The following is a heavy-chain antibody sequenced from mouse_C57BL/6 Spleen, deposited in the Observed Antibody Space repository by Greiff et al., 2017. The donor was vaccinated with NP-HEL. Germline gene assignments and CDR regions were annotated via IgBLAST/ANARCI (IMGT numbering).Heavy chain of an antibody. J-gene: IGHJ4*01. Sequence: QVQLQRSGAELVRPGTSVKVSCKASGYAFTNYLIEWVKQRPGQGLEWIGVINPGSGGTNYNEKFKGKATLTADKSSSTAYMQLSSLTSEDSAVYFCARSVPLYQGAMDYWGQGTSVTVSS. CDR1: GYAFTNYL. CDR2: INPGSGGT. CDR3: ARSVPLYQGAMDY. V-gene: IGHV1-54*01. D-gene: IGHD2-1*01.